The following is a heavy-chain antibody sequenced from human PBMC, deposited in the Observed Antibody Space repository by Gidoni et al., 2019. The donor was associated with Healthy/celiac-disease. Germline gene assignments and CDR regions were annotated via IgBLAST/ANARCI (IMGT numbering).Heavy chain of an antibody. D-gene: IGHD3-22*01. Sequence: QVQLVESGGGVVQPGRSLRLSCADSGFTFSSYAMHWVRQAPGKGLEWVAVISYDGSNKYYADSVKGRFTISRDNSKNTLYLQMNSLRAEDTAVYYCASLSTVYDSSWDWGQGTLVTVSS. CDR3: ASLSTVYDSSWD. V-gene: IGHV3-30*04. J-gene: IGHJ4*02. CDR1: GFTFSSYA. CDR2: ISYDGSNK.